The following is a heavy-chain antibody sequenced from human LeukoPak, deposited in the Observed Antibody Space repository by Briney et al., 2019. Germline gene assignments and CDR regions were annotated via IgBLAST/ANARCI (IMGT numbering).Heavy chain of an antibody. Sequence: SETLSLTCTVSGGSISSSSYYWGWVRQPPGKGLEWIGSIYCSGSTYYNPSLKSRVTISVDTSKNQFSLKLSSVTAADTAVYYCARRGSHFRVNWFDPWGQGTLVTVSS. J-gene: IGHJ5*02. CDR3: ARRGSHFRVNWFDP. CDR1: GGSISSSSYY. V-gene: IGHV4-39*01. D-gene: IGHD1-26*01. CDR2: IYCSGST.